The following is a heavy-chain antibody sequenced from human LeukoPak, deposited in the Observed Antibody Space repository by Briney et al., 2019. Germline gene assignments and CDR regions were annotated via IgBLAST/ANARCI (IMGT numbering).Heavy chain of an antibody. D-gene: IGHD1-26*01. Sequence: GGSLRLSCAASGFTFSSYGMSWVRQAPGKGLEWVSAISGSGGSTYYADSVKGRFTISRDNSKNTLYLQMNSLRAEDTAVYYCARDYSGSYYWSFDYWGQGTLVTVSS. V-gene: IGHV3-23*01. J-gene: IGHJ4*02. CDR3: ARDYSGSYYWSFDY. CDR1: GFTFSSYG. CDR2: ISGSGGST.